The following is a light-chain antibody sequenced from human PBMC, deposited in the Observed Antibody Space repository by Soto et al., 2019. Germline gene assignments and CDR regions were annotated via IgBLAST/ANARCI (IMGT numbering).Light chain of an antibody. V-gene: IGKV1-27*01. CDR2: AAS. Sequence: DIQLTQSPSSLSASVGDRITITCRASQGISDYLAWYQHKPGQPPKPLIYAASDLHSGVPSRFSGRGYGTDFTLTISGLQPEDFATYYCQKYNSAPRTFGQGTKL. J-gene: IGKJ1*01. CDR1: QGISDY. CDR3: QKYNSAPRT.